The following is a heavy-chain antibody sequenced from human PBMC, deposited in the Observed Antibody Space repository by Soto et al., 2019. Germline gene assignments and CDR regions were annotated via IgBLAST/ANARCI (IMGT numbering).Heavy chain of an antibody. Sequence: HPGGSLRLSCAASGFTFSSYAMSWVRQAPGKGLEWVSAISGSGGSTYYADSVKGRFTISRDNSENTLYLQMNSLRAGDTAVYYCAKSVGGIIAVAGSWYFDYWGQGTLVTSPQ. CDR1: GFTFSSYA. D-gene: IGHD6-19*01. J-gene: IGHJ4*02. CDR3: AKSVGGIIAVAGSWYFDY. V-gene: IGHV3-23*01. CDR2: ISGSGGST.